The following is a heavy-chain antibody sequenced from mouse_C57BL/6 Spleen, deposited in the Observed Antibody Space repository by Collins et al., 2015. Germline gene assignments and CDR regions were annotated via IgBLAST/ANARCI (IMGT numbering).Heavy chain of an antibody. CDR1: GYAFSSSW. V-gene: IGHV1-82*01. CDR2: IYPGVGNT. Sequence: QVQLQQSGPELVKPGASVKISCKASGYAFSSSWMNWVKQRPGKGLEWIGRIYPGVGNTNYNGKFKGKATLTADKSSSTAYMQLSSLTSEDSAVYFCARRGLENFDYWGQGTTLTVSS. D-gene: IGHD3-1*01. CDR3: ARRGLENFDY. J-gene: IGHJ2*01.